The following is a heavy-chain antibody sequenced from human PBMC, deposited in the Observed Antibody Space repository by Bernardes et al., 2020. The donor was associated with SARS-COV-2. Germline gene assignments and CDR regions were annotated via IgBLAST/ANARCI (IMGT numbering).Heavy chain of an antibody. CDR3: ARHLYVERGYYFYGMDV. CDR2: IYYSGST. J-gene: IGHJ6*02. Sequence: SETLSLTCTVSGGSISSSNSYWGWIRQPPGKGLEWIGTIYYSGSTYYNPSLKSRVTISMDTSKSQFSLQLTSVTAADTAVYYCARHLYVERGYYFYGMDVWGLGTTVAVSS. D-gene: IGHD3-16*01. CDR1: GGSISSSNSY. V-gene: IGHV4-39*01.